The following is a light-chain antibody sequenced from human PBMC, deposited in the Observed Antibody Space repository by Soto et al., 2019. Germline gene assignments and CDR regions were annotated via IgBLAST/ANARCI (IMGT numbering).Light chain of an antibody. CDR3: QSYDSSLSEV. CDR1: SSNIGAGYD. CDR2: VNS. V-gene: IGLV1-40*01. J-gene: IGLJ1*01. Sequence: QPLPAQPPSVSGAPGQEHANPCTGSSSNIGAGYDVNWYQQLPGTAPKLLIYVNSNRPSGVPDRFSGSKSGTSASLAITGLQAEDEADYYCQSYDSSLSEVFGTGIKVTVL.